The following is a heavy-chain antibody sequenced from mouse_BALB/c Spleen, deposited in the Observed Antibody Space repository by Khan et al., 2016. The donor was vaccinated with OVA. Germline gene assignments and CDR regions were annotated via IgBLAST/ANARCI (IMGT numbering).Heavy chain of an antibody. V-gene: IGHV3-2*02. CDR1: AYSITSDYA. J-gene: IGHJ2*01. CDR2: ISYSGST. D-gene: IGHD2-14*01. CDR3: ACIRFDYGYSFFAF. Sequence: EVQLQESGPGLVKPSQSLSLTCTVTAYSITSDYAWTWIRQFPGNKLEWLGYISYSGSTNYNPSLKSRITATRDTTKNQFFLQLISVTTEDTATYSCACIRFDYGYSFFAFWGQGTTLTVSS.